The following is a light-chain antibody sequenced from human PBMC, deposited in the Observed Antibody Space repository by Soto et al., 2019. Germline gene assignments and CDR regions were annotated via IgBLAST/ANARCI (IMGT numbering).Light chain of an antibody. J-gene: IGKJ1*01. CDR2: ATS. CDR1: QDIRSY. CDR3: QQGYTSRWT. Sequence: DIQMTQSPSSLSASVGDRVTITCRAGQDIRSYLNWYQQKPGKAPQLLIYATSFLQIGVPSRFSASGSGTDFSLVITDLQLEDSATYDGQQGYTSRWTSGQGTKVEI. V-gene: IGKV1-39*01.